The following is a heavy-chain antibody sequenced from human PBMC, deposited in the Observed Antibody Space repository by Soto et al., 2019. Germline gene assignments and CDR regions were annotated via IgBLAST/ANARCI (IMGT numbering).Heavy chain of an antibody. V-gene: IGHV1-46*02. D-gene: IGHD5-12*01. Sequence: ASVKVSCKASGYMFDNYYIHWVRQTPGQGLQWIGVINPSRGLTTYAQKFQGRVSMTRDTSTTTVFMELTSLTSEDTAIYYCARDGVPIEGRRGFFDNWGQGPLVTVSS. J-gene: IGHJ4*02. CDR3: ARDGVPIEGRRGFFDN. CDR1: GYMFDNYY. CDR2: INPSRGLT.